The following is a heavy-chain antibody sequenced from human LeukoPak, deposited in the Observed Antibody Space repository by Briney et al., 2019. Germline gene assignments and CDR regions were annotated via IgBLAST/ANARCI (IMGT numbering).Heavy chain of an antibody. CDR1: GFTFSSYG. Sequence: GGSLRLSCAASGFTFSSYGMHWVRQAPGKGLEWVAVISYDGSNKYYADSVKGRFTISRDNSKNTLSLQMDSLTTEDTAVYYCARVRVTVMTWVSPFDYWGQGTLVTVSS. J-gene: IGHJ4*02. CDR3: ARVRVTVMTWVSPFDY. D-gene: IGHD4-11*01. V-gene: IGHV3-30*19. CDR2: ISYDGSNK.